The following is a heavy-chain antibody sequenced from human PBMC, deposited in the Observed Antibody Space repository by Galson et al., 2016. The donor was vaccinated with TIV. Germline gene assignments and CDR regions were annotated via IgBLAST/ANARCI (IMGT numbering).Heavy chain of an antibody. CDR2: IIGNGGHT. CDR1: GFAFSAYA. J-gene: IGHJ5*01. CDR3: AKGRSWDFGGWFDS. Sequence: SLRLSCAASGFAFSAYAMHWVRQAPGKGLEWVSLIIGNGGHTYYSDSVKGRFTISRDNSKNTMYLQMKSLRAEDTAVYYCAKGRSWDFGGWFDSWGQGTLVTV. V-gene: IGHV3-23*01. D-gene: IGHD3-16*01.